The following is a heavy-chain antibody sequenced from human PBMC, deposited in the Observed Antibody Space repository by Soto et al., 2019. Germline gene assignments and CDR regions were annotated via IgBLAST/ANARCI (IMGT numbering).Heavy chain of an antibody. Sequence: GGSLRLSCAASGFTFSSYAMHWVRQAPGKGLEWVAVISYDGSNKYYADSVKGRFTISRDNSKNTLYLQMNSLRAEDTAVYYCARDSSWFGEFDYWGQGTLVTVSS. CDR3: ARDSSWFGEFDY. CDR2: ISYDGSNK. V-gene: IGHV3-30-3*01. CDR1: GFTFSSYA. D-gene: IGHD3-10*01. J-gene: IGHJ4*02.